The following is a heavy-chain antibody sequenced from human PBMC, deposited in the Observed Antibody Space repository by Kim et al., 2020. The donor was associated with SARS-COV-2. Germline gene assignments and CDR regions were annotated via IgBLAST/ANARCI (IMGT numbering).Heavy chain of an antibody. D-gene: IGHD6-6*01. V-gene: IGHV1-69*04. J-gene: IGHJ4*02. CDR2: IIPILGIA. CDR3: ARAYSSSSGY. CDR1: GGTFSSYA. Sequence: SVKVSCQASGGTFSSYAISWVRQAPGQGLEWMGRIIPILGIANYAQKFQGRVTITADKSTSTAYMELSSLRSEDTAVYYCARAYSSSSGYWGQGTLVTVSS.